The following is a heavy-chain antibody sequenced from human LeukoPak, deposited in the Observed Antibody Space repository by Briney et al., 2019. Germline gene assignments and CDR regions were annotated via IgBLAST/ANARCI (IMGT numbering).Heavy chain of an antibody. V-gene: IGHV1-18*01. J-gene: IGHJ4*02. D-gene: IGHD3-22*01. Sequence: ASVKVSCKASGYTFMSYDINWVRQAPGQGLEWLGWMNPHSGNTGYAQKLQGRVTMTTDTSTSTAYMELRSLRSDDTAVYYCARAHSHYYDSSGYYDFFYYWGQGTLVTVSS. CDR1: GYTFMSYD. CDR3: ARAHSHYYDSSGYYDFFYY. CDR2: MNPHSGNT.